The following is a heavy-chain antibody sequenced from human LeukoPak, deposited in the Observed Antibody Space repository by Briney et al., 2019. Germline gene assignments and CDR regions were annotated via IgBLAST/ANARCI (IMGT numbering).Heavy chain of an antibody. J-gene: IGHJ4*02. CDR2: IYPGDSDT. Sequence: GESLKISCKGSGYSFTSYWISRVRQMPGKGLEWMGIIYPGDSDTRYSPSFQGQVTISADKSISTAYLQWSSLKASDTAMYYCATSTYVWGTRLDYWGQGTLVTVSS. D-gene: IGHD3-16*01. CDR1: GYSFTSYW. V-gene: IGHV5-51*01. CDR3: ATSTYVWGTRLDY.